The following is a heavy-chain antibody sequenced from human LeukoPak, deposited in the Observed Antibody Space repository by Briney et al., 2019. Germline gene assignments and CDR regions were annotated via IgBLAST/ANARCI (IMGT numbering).Heavy chain of an antibody. J-gene: IGHJ4*02. CDR3: ARDLNYYDVSGYLGY. D-gene: IGHD3-22*01. CDR1: GFTFDDYG. Sequence: GGSLRLSCAASGFTFDDYGMSWVRQAPGKGLEWVSGINWNGGSTGYADSVKGRFTISRDNAKNSLYLQMNSLRAEDTALYYCARDLNYYDVSGYLGYWGQGTLVTVSS. CDR2: INWNGGST. V-gene: IGHV3-20*04.